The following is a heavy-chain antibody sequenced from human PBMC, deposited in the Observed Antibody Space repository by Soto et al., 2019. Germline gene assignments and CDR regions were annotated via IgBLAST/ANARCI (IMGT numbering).Heavy chain of an antibody. CDR1: GGSFSGYY. V-gene: IGHV4-34*01. CDR3: VGGYSAVGAY. Sequence: SETLSLTCAVFGGSFSGYYWSWIRQPPGKGLEWIGEINHNGGTSYNPSLKSRVSISVDTSKNQFSLKLSSVTAADTAVYYCVGGYSAVGAYWGQGTLVTVSS. CDR2: INHNGGT. D-gene: IGHD2-21*01. J-gene: IGHJ4*02.